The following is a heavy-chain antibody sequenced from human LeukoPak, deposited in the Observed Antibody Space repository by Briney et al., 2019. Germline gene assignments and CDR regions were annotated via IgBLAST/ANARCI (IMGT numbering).Heavy chain of an antibody. D-gene: IGHD3-9*01. Sequence: ASVKVSCKASGYTFTNYGINWVRQAPGQGLEWMGWISAYSGNTNYAQKFQDRVTMTTDTSTTTAYMDLRSLRSDNTAVYYCARGSPSIVTGYYIGFDYWGQGTLVTVSS. V-gene: IGHV1-18*01. CDR3: ARGSPSIVTGYYIGFDY. J-gene: IGHJ4*02. CDR1: GYTFTNYG. CDR2: ISAYSGNT.